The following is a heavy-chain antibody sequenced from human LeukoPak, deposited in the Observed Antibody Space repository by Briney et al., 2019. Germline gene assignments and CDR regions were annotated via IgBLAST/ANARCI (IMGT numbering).Heavy chain of an antibody. CDR1: GFTVSGNH. J-gene: IGHJ3*02. CDR2: IYSGGTT. D-gene: IGHD4-23*01. V-gene: IGHV3-53*01. CDR3: ARDADYGGSPDAFDI. Sequence: GGSLRLSCAASGFTVSGNHMSWVRQAPGKGLDWVSIIYSGGTTYYADSVKGRFTISRDNSKNTLYLQMNSLRAEDTAVYYCARDADYGGSPDAFDIWGRGTIVTVSS.